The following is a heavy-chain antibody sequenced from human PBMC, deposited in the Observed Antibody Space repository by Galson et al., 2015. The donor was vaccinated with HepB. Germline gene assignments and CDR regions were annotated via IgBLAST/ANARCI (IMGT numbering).Heavy chain of an antibody. D-gene: IGHD6-6*01. J-gene: IGHJ6*02. V-gene: IGHV3-30*04. CDR2: ISYDGSNK. CDR1: GFTFSSYA. CDR3: ARDQYSSSSKYYYYGMDV. Sequence: SLRLSCAASGFTFSSYALHWVRQAPGKGLEWVAVISYDGSNKFHADSVKGRFTISRDNSKDTLYLEMSSLRTEDTAVYYCARDQYSSSSKYYYYGMDVWGQGTTVTVSS.